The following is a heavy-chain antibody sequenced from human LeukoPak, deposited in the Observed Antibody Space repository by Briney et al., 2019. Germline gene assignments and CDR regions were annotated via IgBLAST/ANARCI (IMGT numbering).Heavy chain of an antibody. CDR2: INPNSGGT. CDR3: ARESYSSSWYRGYYYYYMDV. CDR1: GYTFTGYY. Sequence: ASVKVSCKASGYTFTGYYMHWVRQASGQGLEWMGWINPNSGGTNYAQKFQGRVTMTRDTSISTAYMELSRLRSDDTAVYYCARESYSSSWYRGYYYYYMDVWGKGTTVTVSS. V-gene: IGHV1-2*02. D-gene: IGHD6-13*01. J-gene: IGHJ6*03.